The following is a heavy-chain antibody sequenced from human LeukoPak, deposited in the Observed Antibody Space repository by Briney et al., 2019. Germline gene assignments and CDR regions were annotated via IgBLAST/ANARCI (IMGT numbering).Heavy chain of an antibody. CDR3: AKGDDSSGPYYFDY. CDR1: GFTFSSYA. CDR2: ISGSGGST. Sequence: RGSLRLSCAASGFTFSSYAMSWVRQAPGKGLEWVSAISGSGGSTYYADSVKGRFTISRDNSKNTLYLQMNSRRAEDTAVYYCAKGDDSSGPYYFDYWGQGTLVTVSS. V-gene: IGHV3-23*01. D-gene: IGHD3-22*01. J-gene: IGHJ4*02.